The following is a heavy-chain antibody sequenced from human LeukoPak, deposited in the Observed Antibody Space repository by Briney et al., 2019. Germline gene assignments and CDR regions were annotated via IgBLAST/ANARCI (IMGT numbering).Heavy chain of an antibody. CDR2: IIPIFGTA. CDR3: ARGSYYYGSGSYYDHNWFDP. Sequence: SVKVSCKASGGTFSSYAISWVRQAPGQGLEWMGGIIPIFGTANYAQKFQGRVTITADESTSTAYMELSSLRSEDTAVYYCARGSYYYGSGSYYDHNWFDPWGQGTLVTVSS. J-gene: IGHJ5*02. CDR1: GGTFSSYA. D-gene: IGHD3-10*01. V-gene: IGHV1-69*01.